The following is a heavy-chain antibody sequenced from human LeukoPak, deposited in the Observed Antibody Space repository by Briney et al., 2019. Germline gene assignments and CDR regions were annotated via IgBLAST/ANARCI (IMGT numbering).Heavy chain of an antibody. CDR3: ARDVRRRGASNYFDC. D-gene: IGHD2-2*01. CDR2: IYYSGRT. J-gene: IGHJ4*02. V-gene: IGHV4-30-4*01. Sequence: SQTLSLTCTVSGGSISSGGCYWSWIRQPPGKGLEWIGYIYYSGRTYYNPSLKTLLAISLDTSKNQFSLNLTSVTAADTAVYYCARDVRRRGASNYFDCWGQGTLVTVSS. CDR1: GGSISSGGCY.